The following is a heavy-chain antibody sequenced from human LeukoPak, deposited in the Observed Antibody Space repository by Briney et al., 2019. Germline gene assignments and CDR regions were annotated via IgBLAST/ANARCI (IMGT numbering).Heavy chain of an antibody. CDR2: IIPIFGTA. Sequence: SVKVSCKASGGTFSSYAISWVRQAPGQGLEWMGGIIPIFGTANYAQKFQGRGTITADESTSTAYMELSSLRSEDTAVYYCARSDYGDYYDYFDYWGQATLVTVSS. J-gene: IGHJ4*02. V-gene: IGHV1-69*13. CDR3: ARSDYGDYYDYFDY. CDR1: GGTFSSYA. D-gene: IGHD4-17*01.